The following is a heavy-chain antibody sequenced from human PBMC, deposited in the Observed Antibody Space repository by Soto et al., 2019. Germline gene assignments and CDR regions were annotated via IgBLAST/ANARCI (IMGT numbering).Heavy chain of an antibody. V-gene: IGHV3-30*18. CDR2: ISYDGSNK. CDR1: GFTFSSYG. CDR3: AKDHYDFWSGYFDY. D-gene: IGHD3-3*01. Sequence: GGSLRLSCAASGFTFSSYGMHWVRQAPGKGLEWVAVISYDGSNKYYADSVEGRFTISRNNSKNTLYLQMNSLRAEDTAVYYCAKDHYDFWSGYFDYWGQGTLVTVSS. J-gene: IGHJ4*02.